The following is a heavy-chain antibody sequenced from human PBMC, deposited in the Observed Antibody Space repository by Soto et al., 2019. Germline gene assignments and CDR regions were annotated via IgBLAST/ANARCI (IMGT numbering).Heavy chain of an antibody. CDR1: GFTFNRYA. Sequence: GGSLRLSCTASGFTFNRYAIHWVRQAPAKGLEWVAVISYDGSNKYYADSVKGRFTISRDNSKNTLYLQMNSLRAEDTAVYYCARPNRHYYYGMDVWGQGTTVTVSS. D-gene: IGHD7-27*01. CDR3: ARPNRHYYYGMDV. V-gene: IGHV3-30-3*01. CDR2: ISYDGSNK. J-gene: IGHJ6*02.